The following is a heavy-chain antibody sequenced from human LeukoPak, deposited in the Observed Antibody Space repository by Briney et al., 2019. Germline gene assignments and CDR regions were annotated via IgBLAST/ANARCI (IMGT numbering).Heavy chain of an antibody. Sequence: GRSLRLSCAASGFTFSSYAMHWVRQAPGKGLEWVAVISYDGSNKYYADSVKGRFTISRDNSKNTLYLQMNSLRAEDTAVYYCARDSGARIDSSGYTFDYWGQGTLVTVSS. D-gene: IGHD3-22*01. J-gene: IGHJ4*02. CDR3: ARDSGARIDSSGYTFDY. CDR2: ISYDGSNK. CDR1: GFTFSSYA. V-gene: IGHV3-30*04.